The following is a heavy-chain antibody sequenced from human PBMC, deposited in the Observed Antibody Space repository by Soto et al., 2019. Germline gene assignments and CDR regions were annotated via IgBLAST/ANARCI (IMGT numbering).Heavy chain of an antibody. V-gene: IGHV4-59*01. Sequence: SETLSLTCTVSGGSISSYYWSWIRQPPGKGLEWIGYIYYSGSTNYNPSLKSRVTISVDTSKNQFSLKLSSVTAADTAVYYCASDTAPTDHAFDIWGQGTMVTVS. J-gene: IGHJ3*02. D-gene: IGHD4-17*01. CDR3: ASDTAPTDHAFDI. CDR2: IYYSGST. CDR1: GGSISSYY.